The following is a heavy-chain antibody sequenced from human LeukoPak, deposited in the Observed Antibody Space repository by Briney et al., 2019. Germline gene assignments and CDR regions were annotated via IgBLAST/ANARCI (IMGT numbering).Heavy chain of an antibody. D-gene: IGHD6-13*01. CDR3: AKEGSSSWYALSYFDY. J-gene: IGHJ4*02. Sequence: GGSLRLSCAASGFTFSSYAMSWVRQAPGKGLEWVSAISGSGGSTYYADSVKGRFTISSDNSKNTLYLQMNSLRAEDTAVYYCAKEGSSSWYALSYFDYWGQGTLVTVSS. CDR1: GFTFSSYA. V-gene: IGHV3-23*01. CDR2: ISGSGGST.